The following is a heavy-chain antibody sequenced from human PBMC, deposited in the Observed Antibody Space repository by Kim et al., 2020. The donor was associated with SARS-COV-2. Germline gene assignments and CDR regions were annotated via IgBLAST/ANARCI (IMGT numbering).Heavy chain of an antibody. CDR2: ISISGGSP. D-gene: IGHD3-22*01. CDR1: GFTFTSYA. CDR3: AKDSSDWHGPDY. V-gene: IGHV3-23*01. Sequence: GGSLRLSCAASGFTFTSYAMYWVRQASGKGLEWVSGISISGGSPYYADSVSGRFTITRDNYKNTLNLQMDSQRAEDTAASYCAKDSSDWHGPDYWGQGTL. J-gene: IGHJ4*02.